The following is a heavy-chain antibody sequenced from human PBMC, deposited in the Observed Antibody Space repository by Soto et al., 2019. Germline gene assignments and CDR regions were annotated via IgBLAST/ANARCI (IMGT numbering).Heavy chain of an antibody. CDR2: IIPIFGTA. CDR3: ARDGVAAAGNFDY. V-gene: IGHV1-69*13. CDR1: GYTFTSYG. D-gene: IGHD6-13*01. Sequence: SVKVSCKASGYTFTSYGISWVRQAPGQGLEWMGGIIPIFGTANYAQKFQGRVTITADESTSTAYMELSSLRSEDTAVYYCARDGVAAAGNFDYWGQGTLVTVSS. J-gene: IGHJ4*02.